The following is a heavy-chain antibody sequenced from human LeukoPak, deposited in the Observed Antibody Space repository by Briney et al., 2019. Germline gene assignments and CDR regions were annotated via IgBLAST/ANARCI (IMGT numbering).Heavy chain of an antibody. V-gene: IGHV3-11*06. CDR1: GFTFSDYY. J-gene: IGHJ6*02. D-gene: IGHD4-17*01. CDR3: ANLNYGDYEGYGMDV. Sequence: SGGSLRLSCAASGFTFSDYYMSWIRQAPGKGLEWVSYISSSSSYTNYADSVKGRFTISRDNAKNSLYLQMNSLRAEDTAVYYCANLNYGDYEGYGMDVWGQGTTVTVSS. CDR2: ISSSSSYT.